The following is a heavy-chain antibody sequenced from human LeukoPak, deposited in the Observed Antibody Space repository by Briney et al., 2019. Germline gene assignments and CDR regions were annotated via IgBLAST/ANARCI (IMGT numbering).Heavy chain of an antibody. J-gene: IGHJ4*02. CDR2: IFTSGSI. CDR1: GDSISSYY. CDR3: ARGRGQWLPEFDY. V-gene: IGHV4-4*07. Sequence: PSETLSLTCTVSGDSISSYYWSWIRQSAGKGLEWIGRIFTSGSINYNPSLKSRVTMSVDTSKNQFSLKLSSVTAADTAVYYCARGRGQWLPEFDYWGQGTLVTVSS. D-gene: IGHD6-19*01.